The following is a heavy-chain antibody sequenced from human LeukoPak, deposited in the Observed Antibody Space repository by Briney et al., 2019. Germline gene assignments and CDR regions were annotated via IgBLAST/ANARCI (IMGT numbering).Heavy chain of an antibody. CDR2: INPSGGSA. Sequence: ASVKVSFKASGYTFINYYMHWVRQAPGQGLEWIGIINPSGGSAYYAQKFQGRVSMTSDVSTSTFHMELSSLRSEDTAVYYCARPVDTASLVNWGQGTLVTVSS. CDR3: ARPVDTASLVN. CDR1: GYTFINYY. D-gene: IGHD5-18*01. V-gene: IGHV1-46*01. J-gene: IGHJ4*02.